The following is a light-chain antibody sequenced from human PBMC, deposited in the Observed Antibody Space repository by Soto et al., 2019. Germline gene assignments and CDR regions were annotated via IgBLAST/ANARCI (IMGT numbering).Light chain of an antibody. V-gene: IGLV2-23*01. CDR1: SSDFGSYNL. Sequence: QSALTQPASVSGSPGQSITISCTGTSSDFGSYNLVSWYQQHPGKAPKLMIYEDSKRPSGVSNHFSGSKSGNTASLTISGLQAEDDADYYCCSYAGSSTYVFGTGTKLTVL. CDR2: EDS. J-gene: IGLJ1*01. CDR3: CSYAGSSTYV.